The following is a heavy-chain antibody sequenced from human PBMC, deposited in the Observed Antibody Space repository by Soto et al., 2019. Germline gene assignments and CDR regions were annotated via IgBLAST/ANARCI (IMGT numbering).Heavy chain of an antibody. CDR1: GFTFSTYS. CDR2: ITSSSNYI. Sequence: EVQLVESGGGLVKPGGSLRLSCAASGFTFSTYSMNWVRQAPGKGLEWVSSITSSSNYIYYVDSVKGRFTISRDNAKNSLYLQMNSLRAEDTAIYCCARDREGVGAGLFWGQGTMVTVSS. CDR3: ARDREGVGAGLF. J-gene: IGHJ3*01. D-gene: IGHD1-26*01. V-gene: IGHV3-21*01.